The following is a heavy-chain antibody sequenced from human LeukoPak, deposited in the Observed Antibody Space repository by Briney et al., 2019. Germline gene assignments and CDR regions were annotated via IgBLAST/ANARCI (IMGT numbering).Heavy chain of an antibody. CDR3: AGGNGGSYDWFDP. D-gene: IGHD1-26*01. CDR1: GYTFTGYY. V-gene: IGHV1-2*06. J-gene: IGHJ5*02. Sequence: ASVKVSCKASGYTFTGYYMHWVRQAPGQGLEWMGRINPNSGGTNYARKFQGRVTMTRDTSISTAYMELSRLRSDDTAVYYCAGGNGGSYDWFDPWGQGTLVTVSS. CDR2: INPNSGGT.